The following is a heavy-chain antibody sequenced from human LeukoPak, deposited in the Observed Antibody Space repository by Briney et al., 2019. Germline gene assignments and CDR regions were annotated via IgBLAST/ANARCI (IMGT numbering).Heavy chain of an antibody. CDR3: ARGPLTGIRYYYYYYMDV. CDR1: GDSVSSWSNY. Sequence: PSETLSLTCTVSGDSVSSWSNYWSWIRQPAGKGLEWIGRIYNGWTTNYNPSLKSRVTMSVDTSKNHFSLKLSSVTAADTAVYYCARGPLTGIRYYYYYYMDVWGKGTTVIVSS. CDR2: IYNGWTT. J-gene: IGHJ6*03. D-gene: IGHD1-20*01. V-gene: IGHV4-61*02.